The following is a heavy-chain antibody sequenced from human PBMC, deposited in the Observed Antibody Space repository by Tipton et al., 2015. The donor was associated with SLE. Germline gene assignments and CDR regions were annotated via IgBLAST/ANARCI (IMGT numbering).Heavy chain of an antibody. CDR3: AREGADDCLDY. D-gene: IGHD2-21*02. CDR2: IYYSGST. V-gene: IGHV4-59*12. CDR1: GGSFSGYY. J-gene: IGHJ4*02. Sequence: TLSLTCAVYGGSFSGYYWSWIRQPPGKGLEWIGYIYYSGSTYYNPSLKSRVTISVDTSKNQFSLKLSSVTAADTAVYYCAREGADDCLDYWGQGTLVTVSS.